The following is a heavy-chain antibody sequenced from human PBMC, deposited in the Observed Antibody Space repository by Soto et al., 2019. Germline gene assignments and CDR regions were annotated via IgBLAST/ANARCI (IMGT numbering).Heavy chain of an antibody. CDR3: ASAGPYDYVWGSYPPFDP. Sequence: SVKVSCKASGGTFSSYAISWVRQAPGQGLEWMGGIIPIFGTANYAQKFQGRVTITADESTSTAYMELSSLRSEDTAVYYCASAGPYDYVWGSYPPFDPWGQGTLVTVSS. D-gene: IGHD3-16*02. CDR1: GGTFSSYA. J-gene: IGHJ5*02. CDR2: IIPIFGTA. V-gene: IGHV1-69*13.